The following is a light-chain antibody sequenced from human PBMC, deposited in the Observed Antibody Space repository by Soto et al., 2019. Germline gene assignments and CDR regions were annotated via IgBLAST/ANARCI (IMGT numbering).Light chain of an antibody. CDR1: QSISSY. Sequence: DIQMTQSPSSLSAALGDRVTITFRASQSISSYLNWYQQKPGKAPKLLIYAASSLQSGVPSRFSGSGSGTDFTLTISSLQPEDFATYYCQQYSNLITFGQGTRLEIK. V-gene: IGKV1-39*01. J-gene: IGKJ5*01. CDR2: AAS. CDR3: QQYSNLIT.